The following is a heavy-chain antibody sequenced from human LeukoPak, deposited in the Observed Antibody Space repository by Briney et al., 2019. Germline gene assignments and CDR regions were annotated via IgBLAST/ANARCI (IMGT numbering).Heavy chain of an antibody. CDR3: ARDSRMYYDFWSGYLMIDY. J-gene: IGHJ4*02. Sequence: ASVKVSCKASGYTFTGYYMHWVRQAPGQGLEWMGWINPNSGGTNYAQKFQGRVTMTRDTSISTAYMELSRLRSDDTAVCYCARDSRMYYDFWSGYLMIDYWGQGTLVTVSS. CDR1: GYTFTGYY. D-gene: IGHD3-3*01. V-gene: IGHV1-2*02. CDR2: INPNSGGT.